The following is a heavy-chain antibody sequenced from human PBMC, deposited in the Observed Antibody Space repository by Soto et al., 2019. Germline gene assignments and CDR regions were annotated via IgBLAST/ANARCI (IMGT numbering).Heavy chain of an antibody. CDR3: ARDRYGDPLFGP. J-gene: IGHJ5*02. CDR1: GLTFSSYS. D-gene: IGHD4-17*01. Sequence: GGSLRLSCAASGLTFSSYSMNWVRQAPGKGLEWVSYISSSSSTIYYADSVKGRFTISRDNAKNSLYLQMNSLRAEDTAVYYCARDRYGDPLFGPWGQGTLVTVSS. V-gene: IGHV3-48*01. CDR2: ISSSSSTI.